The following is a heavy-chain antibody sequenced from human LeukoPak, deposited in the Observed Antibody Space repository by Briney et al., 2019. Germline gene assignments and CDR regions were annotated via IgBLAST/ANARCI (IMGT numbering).Heavy chain of an antibody. CDR3: ARDGSGSYYRGTDDY. CDR1: GFTFSSYA. Sequence: SGGSLRLSCAASGFTFSSYAMSWVRQAPGKGLEWVANIKQDGSEKYYVDSVKGRFTISRDNAKNSLYLQMNSLRAEDTAVYYCARDGSGSYYRGTDDYWGQGTLVTVSS. CDR2: IKQDGSEK. D-gene: IGHD1-26*01. J-gene: IGHJ4*02. V-gene: IGHV3-7*01.